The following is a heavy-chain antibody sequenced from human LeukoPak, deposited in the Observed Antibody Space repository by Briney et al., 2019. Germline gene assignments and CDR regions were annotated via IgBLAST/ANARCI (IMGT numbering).Heavy chain of an antibody. Sequence: PGRSLRLSCAASGYRFSNYGKQWVRQAPGKGLEWVAIIWFDGSNSYHADSVEGRFTISRENSKNTLYLQMNSLRAEDTAVYYCAREATGTGVDDYWGQGTLVTVSS. D-gene: IGHD3-3*01. V-gene: IGHV3-33*01. CDR3: AREATGTGVDDY. J-gene: IGHJ4*02. CDR1: GYRFSNYG. CDR2: IWFDGSNS.